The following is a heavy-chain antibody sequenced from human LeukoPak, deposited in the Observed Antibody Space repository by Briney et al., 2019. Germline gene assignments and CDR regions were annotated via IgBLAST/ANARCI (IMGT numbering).Heavy chain of an antibody. V-gene: IGHV3-30*18. CDR1: GFTFSSYG. J-gene: IGHJ4*02. D-gene: IGHD3-22*01. Sequence: GGSLRLSCAASGFTFSSYGMHWVRQAPGKGLEWVAVISYDGSNKYYADSVKGRFTISRDNSKNTLYLQMNSPRAEDTAVYYCAKAARRLGLLVVTHFDYWGQGTLVTVSS. CDR3: AKAARRLGLLVVTHFDY. CDR2: ISYDGSNK.